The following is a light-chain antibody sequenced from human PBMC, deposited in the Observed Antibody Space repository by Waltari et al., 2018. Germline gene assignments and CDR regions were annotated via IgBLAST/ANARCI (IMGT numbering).Light chain of an antibody. V-gene: IGLV2-23*02. CDR2: EVS. CDR3: CSYAGSSTPYV. Sequence: QSALTQPASVSGSPGQSITISCTGTSSDVGSYNLVSWYRQPPGKAPKPLIYEVSKRPSGVSNRFSGSKSGNAASLTISGLQAEDEADYYCCSYAGSSTPYVFGTGTKVTVL. J-gene: IGLJ1*01. CDR1: SSDVGSYNL.